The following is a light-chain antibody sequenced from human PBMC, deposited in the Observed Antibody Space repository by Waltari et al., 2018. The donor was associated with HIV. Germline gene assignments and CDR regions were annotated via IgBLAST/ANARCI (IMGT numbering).Light chain of an antibody. J-gene: IGKJ2*01. Sequence: DIQMTQSPSSLSASVGDRVTIPCRASQSISSYLNWYQQKPGKAPKLLIYAAASLQSGGPSRFSGSGSGTDVTIIISSLQPEDFATYYCQQSYSTPRLTFGQGTKLEIK. CDR3: QQSYSTPRLT. CDR2: AAA. CDR1: QSISSY. V-gene: IGKV1-39*01.